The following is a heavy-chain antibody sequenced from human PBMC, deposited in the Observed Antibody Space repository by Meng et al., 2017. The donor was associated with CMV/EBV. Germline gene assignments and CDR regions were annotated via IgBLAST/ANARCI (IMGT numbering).Heavy chain of an antibody. CDR3: ARGAIYCSGGSCYSGKSDY. CDR2: INHSGST. J-gene: IGHJ4*02. Sequence: SETLSLTCAVYGGSFSGYYWSWIRQPPGKGLEWIGEINHSGSTNYNPSLKSRVTISVDTSKNQFSLKLSSVTAADTAVYYCARGAIYCSGGSCYSGKSDYWGQGTLVTVSS. V-gene: IGHV4-34*01. CDR1: GGSFSGYY. D-gene: IGHD2-15*01.